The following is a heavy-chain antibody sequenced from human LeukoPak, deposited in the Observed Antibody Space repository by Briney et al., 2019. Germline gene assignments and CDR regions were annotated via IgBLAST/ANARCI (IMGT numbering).Heavy chain of an antibody. D-gene: IGHD2-2*02. Sequence: GGSLRLSCAASGFTFSSYAMSWVRQAPGKGLEWVSAISGSGGNTYYADSVKGRFTISRDNSKNTLYLQMNSLRAEDTAVYYCAKGTRIVVVPAAINYWGQGTLVTVSS. V-gene: IGHV3-23*01. CDR3: AKGTRIVVVPAAINY. CDR1: GFTFSSYA. CDR2: ISGSGGNT. J-gene: IGHJ4*02.